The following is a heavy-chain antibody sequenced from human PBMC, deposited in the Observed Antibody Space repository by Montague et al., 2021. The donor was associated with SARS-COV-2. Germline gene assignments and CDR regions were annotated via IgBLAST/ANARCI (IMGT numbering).Heavy chain of an antibody. CDR1: GGSISSYY. V-gene: IGHV4-59*13. CDR3: ARGDVEMATIKSGGPFWHFDY. Sequence: SETLSLTCTVSGGSISSYYWSWFRQPPGKGLEWIGYIYHSGSTNYNPSLKSPVTISVDTSKNQFSLKLSSVTAADTAVYYCARGDVEMATIKSGGPFWHFDYWGQGTLVTVSS. J-gene: IGHJ4*02. D-gene: IGHD5-24*01. CDR2: IYHSGST.